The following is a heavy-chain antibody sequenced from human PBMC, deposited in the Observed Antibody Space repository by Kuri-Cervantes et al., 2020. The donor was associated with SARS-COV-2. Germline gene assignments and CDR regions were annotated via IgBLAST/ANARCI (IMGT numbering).Heavy chain of an antibody. CDR3: AIGGWGFFGNAFDI. Sequence: GESLKISCAASGFTFNTYAMSWVRQAPGKGLEWVAFIRYDGSNKYYADSVKGRFTISRDNSKNTLYLQMNSLRAEDTAVYYCAIGGWGFFGNAFDIWGQGTMVTVSS. CDR1: GFTFNTYA. D-gene: IGHD7-27*01. CDR2: IRYDGSNK. J-gene: IGHJ3*02. V-gene: IGHV3-30*02.